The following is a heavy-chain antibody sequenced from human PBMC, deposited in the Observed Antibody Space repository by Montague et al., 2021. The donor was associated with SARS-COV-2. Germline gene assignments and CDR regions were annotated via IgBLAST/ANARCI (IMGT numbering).Heavy chain of an antibody. J-gene: IGHJ4*02. D-gene: IGHD1-26*01. Sequence: SLRLSCAASGFTFSSYDMHWVRQAPGKGLEWVAVISYDGSNKYYADSVKGRFTISRDNSKNTLYLQMNSLRAEETAVYYCAKDVGLRNFFDYWCLGTLVTVSS. CDR3: AKDVGLRNFFDY. CDR1: GFTFSSYD. V-gene: IGHV3-30*18. CDR2: ISYDGSNK.